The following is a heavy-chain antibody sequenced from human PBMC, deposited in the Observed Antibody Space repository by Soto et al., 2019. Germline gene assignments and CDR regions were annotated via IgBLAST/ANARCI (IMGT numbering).Heavy chain of an antibody. V-gene: IGHV3-74*01. J-gene: IGHJ4*02. Sequence: GGSLRLSCAASGFTFSSYWMHWVRQAPGKGLVWVSRINSDGSSTSYADSVKGRFTISRDNAKNTLYLQMNSLRAEDTAVYYCARDIGSGDTAMVERRNYFDYWGQGTLVTVSS. D-gene: IGHD5-18*01. CDR3: ARDIGSGDTAMVERRNYFDY. CDR2: INSDGSST. CDR1: GFTFSSYW.